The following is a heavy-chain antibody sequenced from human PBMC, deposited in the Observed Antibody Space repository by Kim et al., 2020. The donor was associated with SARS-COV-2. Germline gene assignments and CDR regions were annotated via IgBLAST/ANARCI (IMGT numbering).Heavy chain of an antibody. CDR1: GGSISSSNW. CDR3: ARVPLPAMDTKYYFDY. J-gene: IGHJ4*02. Sequence: SETLSLTCAVSGGSISSSNWWSWVRQPPGKGLEWIGEIYHSGSTNYNPSLKSRVTISVDKSKNQFSLKLSSVTAADTAVYYCARVPLPAMDTKYYFDYWGQGTLVTVSS. V-gene: IGHV4-4*02. D-gene: IGHD5-18*01. CDR2: IYHSGST.